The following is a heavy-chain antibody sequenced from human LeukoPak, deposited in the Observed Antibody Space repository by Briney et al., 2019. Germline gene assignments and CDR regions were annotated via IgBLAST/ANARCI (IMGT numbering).Heavy chain of an antibody. D-gene: IGHD6-13*01. V-gene: IGHV3-48*03. CDR2: ISSSGSTI. CDR3: ARVPYSSSWYRPYYFDY. Sequence: PGGSLRLSCAASGFTFSSYEMNWVRQAPGKGLEWVSYISSSGSTIYYADSVKGRFTIPRDNAKNPLYLQMNSLRAEDTAVYYCARVPYSSSWYRPYYFDYWGQGTLVTVSS. J-gene: IGHJ4*02. CDR1: GFTFSSYE.